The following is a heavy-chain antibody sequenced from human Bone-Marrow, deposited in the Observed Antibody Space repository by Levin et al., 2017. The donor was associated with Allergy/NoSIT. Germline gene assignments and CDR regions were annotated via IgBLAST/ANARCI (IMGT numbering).Heavy chain of an antibody. V-gene: IGHV1-18*01. Sequence: GESLKISCEASGYTFSSYGISWVRLAPGQGLEWMGWISAYNGKTHYAQKFQGRVTMTTDTSRSTAYMEVRSLRSDDTAVYYCARDFASNYGDYWGQGTLVTVSS. D-gene: IGHD4-11*01. CDR2: ISAYNGKT. CDR3: ARDFASNYGDY. CDR1: GYTFSSYG. J-gene: IGHJ4*02.